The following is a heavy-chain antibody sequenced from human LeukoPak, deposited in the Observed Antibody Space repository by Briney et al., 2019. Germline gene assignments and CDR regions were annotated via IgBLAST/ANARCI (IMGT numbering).Heavy chain of an antibody. V-gene: IGHV3-9*01. J-gene: IGHJ3*02. CDR2: ISWNSGSI. D-gene: IGHD3-10*01. CDR1: GFTFDDYA. Sequence: GGSLRLSCAASGFTFDDYAMHWVRQAPGKGLEWVSGISWNSGSIGYADSVKGRFTISRDNAKNSLYLQMNSLRAEDTALYYCAKDIEYYYGSGSYYGDAFDIWGQGTMVTVSS. CDR3: AKDIEYYYGSGSYYGDAFDI.